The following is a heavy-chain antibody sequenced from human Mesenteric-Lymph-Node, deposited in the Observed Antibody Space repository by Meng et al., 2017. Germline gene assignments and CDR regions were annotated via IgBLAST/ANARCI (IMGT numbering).Heavy chain of an antibody. J-gene: IGHJ4*02. V-gene: IGHV3-23*04. CDR2: FAANNST. Sequence: VQLVESGGGWAQPGGSLRLSCAVSGFTFSSSSMSWVRQAPGKGLEWVSTFAANNSTYYAESVKGRFTISRDNSENTLSLQMNSLRAEDTAVYYCAKLTSFWGQGTLVTVSS. D-gene: IGHD3-16*01. CDR1: GFTFSSSS. CDR3: AKLTSF.